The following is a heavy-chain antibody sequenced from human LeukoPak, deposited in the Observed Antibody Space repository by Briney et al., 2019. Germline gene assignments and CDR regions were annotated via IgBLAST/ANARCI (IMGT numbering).Heavy chain of an antibody. D-gene: IGHD4-23*01. CDR3: ARGFGTVVTPIDY. CDR2: ISSSSSYI. J-gene: IGHJ4*02. Sequence: GGSLRLSCAAFGFIFSKYGIHWVRQAPGKGLEWVSSISSSSSYIYYADSVKGRFTISRDNAKNSLYLQMNSLRAEDTAVYYCARGFGTVVTPIDYWGQGTLVTVSS. CDR1: GFIFSKYG. V-gene: IGHV3-21*01.